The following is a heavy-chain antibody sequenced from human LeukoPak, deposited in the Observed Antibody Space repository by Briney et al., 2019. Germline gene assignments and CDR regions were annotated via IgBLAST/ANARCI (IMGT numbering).Heavy chain of an antibody. J-gene: IGHJ3*02. CDR1: GYTFTNYA. Sequence: GASVKVSCKASGYTFTNYAIHWERQAPGQRLEWMGWINAGNGNTKYSQKFQGRVTFTRDTSASTAYMELSSLSSEDTAVYYCARHNDRTRGAFDIWGQGTMVTVSS. D-gene: IGHD1-1*01. V-gene: IGHV1-3*01. CDR3: ARHNDRTRGAFDI. CDR2: INAGNGNT.